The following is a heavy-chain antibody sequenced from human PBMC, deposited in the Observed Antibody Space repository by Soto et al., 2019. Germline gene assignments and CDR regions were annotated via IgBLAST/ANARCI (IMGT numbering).Heavy chain of an antibody. CDR2: ISSSSSYI. J-gene: IGHJ4*02. Sequence: GSLRRSCAASGFTFSSYSMNWVRQAPGKGLEWVSSISSSSSYIYYADSVKGRFTISRDNAKNSLYLQMNSLRAEDTAVYYCTTGLATAVYYFDYWGRGTLVTVSS. D-gene: IGHD6-13*01. CDR1: GFTFSSYS. V-gene: IGHV3-21*01. CDR3: TTGLATAVYYFDY.